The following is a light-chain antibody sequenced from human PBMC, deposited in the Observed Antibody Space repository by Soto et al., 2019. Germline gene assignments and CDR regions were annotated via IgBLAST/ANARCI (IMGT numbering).Light chain of an antibody. V-gene: IGKV3-20*01. J-gene: IGKJ4*01. CDR2: GAS. CDR3: NQYHSSFT. Sequence: SLSPGEGATLSCRASQSVSSSSLTWYQQKRGQAPRLLIYGASTRATGIPDRFSGSGSGTDFTLTISRLEPEDFAVYYCNQYHSSFTFGGGTKVEIK. CDR1: QSVSSSS.